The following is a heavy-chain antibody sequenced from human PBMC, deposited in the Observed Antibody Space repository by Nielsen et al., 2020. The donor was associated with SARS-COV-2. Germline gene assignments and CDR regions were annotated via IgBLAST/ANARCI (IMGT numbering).Heavy chain of an antibody. CDR2: IGTAGDT. CDR1: GFTFSSYD. V-gene: IGHV3-13*04. J-gene: IGHJ4*02. CDR3: AREGPDFDSSYFDY. D-gene: IGHD6-6*01. Sequence: GGSLRLSCAASGFTFSSYDMHWVRQATGKGLEWVSAIGTAGDTYYPGSVKGRFTISRENAKNSLYLQMNSLRAGDTAVYYCAREGPDFDSSYFDYWGQGALVIVSS.